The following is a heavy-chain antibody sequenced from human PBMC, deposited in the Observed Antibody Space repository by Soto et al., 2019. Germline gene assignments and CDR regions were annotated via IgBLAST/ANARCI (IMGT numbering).Heavy chain of an antibody. Sequence: QVQLVQSGAEVKKPGASVKVSCKASGYTFTSYAMHWVRQAPGQRLEWMGWINAGNGNTKYSQKFQGRVTITRDTSASTAYMELSSLRSEDTAVYYCPRDLTGTTFAFDIWGQGTMVTVSS. J-gene: IGHJ3*02. D-gene: IGHD1-20*01. CDR3: PRDLTGTTFAFDI. V-gene: IGHV1-3*01. CDR1: GYTFTSYA. CDR2: INAGNGNT.